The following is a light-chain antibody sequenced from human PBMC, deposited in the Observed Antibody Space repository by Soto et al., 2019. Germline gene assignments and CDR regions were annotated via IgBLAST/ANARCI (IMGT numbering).Light chain of an antibody. V-gene: IGKV3-11*01. J-gene: IGKJ5*01. CDR3: QQRINWPPIT. Sequence: EIVLTQSPATLSLSPGERATLSCRASQSVRNYLAWYQQKPGQAPRLLIYDTSNRATGIPARFSGSGSGTDFTLTISSLEREDFAVYYCQQRINWPPITFGQGTRLEMK. CDR1: QSVRNY. CDR2: DTS.